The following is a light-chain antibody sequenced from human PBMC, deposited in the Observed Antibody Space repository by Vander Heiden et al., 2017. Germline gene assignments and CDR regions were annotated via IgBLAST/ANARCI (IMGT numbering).Light chain of an antibody. J-gene: IGLJ1*01. Sequence: QSALTHPASVSASPGQSLTISCTGTSSDVGGYNYVSWYQQHPGKAPKLMIYDVSNRPSGVSNRFSGSKSGNTASLTISGLQAEDEADYYCSADTSSSSYVFGTGTKVTVL. CDR1: SSDVGGYNY. CDR2: DVS. CDR3: SADTSSSSYV. V-gene: IGLV2-14*03.